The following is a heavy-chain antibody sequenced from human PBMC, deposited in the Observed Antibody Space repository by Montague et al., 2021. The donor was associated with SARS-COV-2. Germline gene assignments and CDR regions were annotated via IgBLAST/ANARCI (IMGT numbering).Heavy chain of an antibody. J-gene: IGHJ3*02. CDR2: ISTSAYTT. CDR3: TRDYRSIVGDGLDI. V-gene: IGHV3-48*03. D-gene: IGHD3-16*02. Sequence: SLRLSCAASGFTLRNYEMYWVRQAPGRGPEWISYISTSAYTTSYAGSVKGRFTISRDNGKNSLYLQMNSLRVEDTAVYYCTRDYRSIVGDGLDIWGKGTKVTVSS. CDR1: GFTLRNYE.